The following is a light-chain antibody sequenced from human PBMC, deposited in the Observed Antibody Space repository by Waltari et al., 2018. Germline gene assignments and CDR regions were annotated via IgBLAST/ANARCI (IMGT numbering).Light chain of an antibody. CDR3: QQYSDWALGT. CDR1: QSISNT. J-gene: IGKJ3*01. Sequence: EIVMTQSPATLSVSPGERATLSCRASQSISNTLAWYQPKPGQAPRPLVYATSARATGVPARFSGSGAGTEFTATIYSLTSEDCAVYFCQQYSDWALGTLGPGTTVDMK. V-gene: IGKV3-15*01. CDR2: ATS.